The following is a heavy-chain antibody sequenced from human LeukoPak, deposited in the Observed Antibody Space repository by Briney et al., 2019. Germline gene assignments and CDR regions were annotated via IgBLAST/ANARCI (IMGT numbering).Heavy chain of an antibody. J-gene: IGHJ4*02. V-gene: IGHV4-30-4*08. CDR1: GGSISSGDYY. Sequence: SETLSLTCTVSGGSISSGDYYWSWIRQPPGRGLEWIAYIYYSGSTYYNPSLKSRVTISVDTSKNQSSLKLSSVTAADTAVYYCARGITSGYEYPYYFDYWGQGTLVTVSS. CDR3: ARGITSGYEYPYYFDY. CDR2: IYYSGST. D-gene: IGHD5-12*01.